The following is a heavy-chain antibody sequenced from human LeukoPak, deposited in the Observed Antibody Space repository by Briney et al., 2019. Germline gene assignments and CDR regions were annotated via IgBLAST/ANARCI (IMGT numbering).Heavy chain of an antibody. CDR1: GFIFSSYA. Sequence: GGSLRLSCAASGFIFSSYAMSWVRQAPGKGLEWVSTISGSGGSTYYADSVKGRFTISRDNSKNTVYLQMNSLRAEDTAVYFCAKGGDYYGATFDFWGQGTLVTVSS. V-gene: IGHV3-23*01. J-gene: IGHJ4*02. CDR3: AKGGDYYGATFDF. D-gene: IGHD3-10*01. CDR2: ISGSGGST.